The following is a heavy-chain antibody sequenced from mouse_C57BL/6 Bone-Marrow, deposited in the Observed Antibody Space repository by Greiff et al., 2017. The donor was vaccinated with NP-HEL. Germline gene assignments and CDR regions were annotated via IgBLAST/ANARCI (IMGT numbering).Heavy chain of an antibody. CDR1: GYTFTDYY. CDR3: ARRRYYYGSSFFAY. D-gene: IGHD1-1*01. V-gene: IGHV1-26*01. Sequence: EVQLQQSGPELVKPGASVKISCKASGYTFTDYYMNWVKQSHGKSLEWIGDINPNNGGTSYNQKFKGKATLTVDKSSSTAYMELRSLTSEDSAVYYCARRRYYYGSSFFAYWGQGTLVTVSA. CDR2: INPNNGGT. J-gene: IGHJ3*01.